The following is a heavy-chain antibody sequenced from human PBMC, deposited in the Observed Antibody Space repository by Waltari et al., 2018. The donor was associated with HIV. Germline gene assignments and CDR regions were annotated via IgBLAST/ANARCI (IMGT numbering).Heavy chain of an antibody. D-gene: IGHD2-2*01. CDR2: IYYSGST. CDR1: GGSVSSGSYY. CDR3: ARGFKGYCSSTSCRDGYYYYGMDV. Sequence: QVQLQESGPGLVKPSETLSLTCTVSGGSVSSGSYYWSWIRQPPGKGLEWIGYIYYSGSTNYNPSLKSRVTMSVDTSKNQFSLKLSSVTAADTAVYYCARGFKGYCSSTSCRDGYYYYGMDVWGQGTTVTVSS. V-gene: IGHV4-61*01. J-gene: IGHJ6*02.